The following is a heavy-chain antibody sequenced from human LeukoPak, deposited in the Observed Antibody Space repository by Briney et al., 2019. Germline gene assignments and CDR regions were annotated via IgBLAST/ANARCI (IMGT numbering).Heavy chain of an antibody. V-gene: IGHV4-4*09. CDR3: ARLRFDAFDI. CDR1: GGSISSYY. J-gene: IGHJ3*02. CDR2: IYTSGST. D-gene: IGHD3-16*01. Sequence: SETLSLTCTVSGGSISSYYWSWIRQPPGKGLEWIGYIYTSGSTNYNPSPKSRVTISVDTSKNQFSLKLSSVTAADTAVYYCARLRFDAFDIWGQGTMVTVSS.